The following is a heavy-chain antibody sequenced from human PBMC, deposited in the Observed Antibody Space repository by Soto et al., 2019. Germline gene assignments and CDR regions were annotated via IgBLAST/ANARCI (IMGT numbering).Heavy chain of an antibody. J-gene: IGHJ6*02. CDR2: IYYSGST. CDR1: GGSVSSGSYY. D-gene: IGHD4-17*01. Sequence: PSETLSLTCTVSGGSVSSGSYYWSWIRQPPGKGLGWIGYIYYSGSTNYNPSLKSRVTISVDTSKNQFSLKLSSVTAADTAVYYCAREPTTVTNYYYYALDVWGQGTTVTVSS. V-gene: IGHV4-61*01. CDR3: AREPTTVTNYYYYALDV.